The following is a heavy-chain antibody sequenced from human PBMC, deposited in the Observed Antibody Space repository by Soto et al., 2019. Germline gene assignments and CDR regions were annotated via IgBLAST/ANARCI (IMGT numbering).Heavy chain of an antibody. D-gene: IGHD2-2*01. CDR1: GGSISSGGYY. CDR3: ARVVVVVPAAQRTYYFDY. V-gene: IGHV4-31*03. CDR2: IYYSGST. J-gene: IGHJ4*02. Sequence: QVQLQESGPGLVKPSQTLSLTCTVSGGSISSGGYYWSWIRQHPGKGLEWIGYIYYSGSTYYNPSLKSRVTISVDTSKNQFSLKLSSVTAADTAVYYCARVVVVVPAAQRTYYFDYWGQGTLVTVSS.